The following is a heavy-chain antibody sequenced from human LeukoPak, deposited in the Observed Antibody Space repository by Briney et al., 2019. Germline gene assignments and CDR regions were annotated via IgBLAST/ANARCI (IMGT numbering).Heavy chain of an antibody. Sequence: PSETLSLTCAVYGGSFSGYYWSWIRQPPGKGLEWIGEINHSGSTNYNPSLKSRVTISVDMSKNQFSLKLSSVTAADTAVYYCAREGGVAARNPTHPYYMDVWGKGTTVTVSS. V-gene: IGHV4-34*01. CDR3: AREGGVAARNPTHPYYMDV. CDR1: GGSFSGYY. CDR2: INHSGST. D-gene: IGHD6-6*01. J-gene: IGHJ6*03.